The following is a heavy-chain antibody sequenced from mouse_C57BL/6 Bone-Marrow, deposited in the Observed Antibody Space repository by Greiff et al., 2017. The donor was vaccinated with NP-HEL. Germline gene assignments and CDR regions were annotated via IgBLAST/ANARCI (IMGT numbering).Heavy chain of an antibody. J-gene: IGHJ2*01. Sequence: VQGVESGAELVRPGTSVKMSCKASGYTFTNYWIGWAKQRPGHGLEWIGDIYPGGGYTNYNEKFKGKATLTADKSSSTAYMQFSSLTSEDSAIYYCARKIYDGYSYYFDYWGQGTTLTVSS. CDR1: GYTFTNYW. D-gene: IGHD2-3*01. CDR2: IYPGGGYT. CDR3: ARKIYDGYSYYFDY. V-gene: IGHV1-63*01.